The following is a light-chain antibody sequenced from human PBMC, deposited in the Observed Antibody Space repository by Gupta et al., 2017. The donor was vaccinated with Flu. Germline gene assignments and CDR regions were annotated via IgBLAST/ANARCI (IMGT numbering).Light chain of an antibody. CDR3: CSFTSSSPYV. Sequence: QSALTQPASVSGSPGQSITISCNGTSSDVGGYNYVSWYQQHPGKAPKRMIYEVSNRPSGVSNRFSGSKSGNTASLTISGLQAEDEADYYCCSFTSSSPYVFGTGTKVTVL. CDR1: SSDVGGYNY. CDR2: EVS. V-gene: IGLV2-14*01. J-gene: IGLJ1*01.